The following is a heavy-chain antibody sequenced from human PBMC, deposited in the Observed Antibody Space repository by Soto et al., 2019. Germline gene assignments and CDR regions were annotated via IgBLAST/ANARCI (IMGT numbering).Heavy chain of an antibody. V-gene: IGHV4-39*07. J-gene: IGHJ6*02. CDR1: GGSISSSSYY. D-gene: IGHD3-10*01. CDR3: ARQFMVRGVPDYYYYGMDV. CDR2: IYYSGST. Sequence: ETLSLTCTVSGGSISSSSYYWGWIRQPPGKGLEWIGSIYYSGSTNYNPSLKSRVTISVDKSKNQFSLKLSSVTAADTAVYYCARQFMVRGVPDYYYYGMDVWGQGTTVTVSS.